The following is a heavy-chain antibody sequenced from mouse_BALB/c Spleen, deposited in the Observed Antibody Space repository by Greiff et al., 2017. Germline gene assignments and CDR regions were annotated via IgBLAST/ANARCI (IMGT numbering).Heavy chain of an antibody. J-gene: IGHJ3*01. D-gene: IGHD1-1*01. V-gene: IGHV5-9-4*01. CDR3: ARPTTVVAREFAY. Sequence: EVKLVESGGGLVKPGGSLKLSCAASGFTFSSYAMSWVRQSPEKRLEWVAEISSGGSYTYYPDTVTGRFTISRDNAKNTLYLEMSSLRSEDTAMYYCARPTTVVAREFAYWGQGTLVTVSA. CDR1: GFTFSSYA. CDR2: ISSGGSYT.